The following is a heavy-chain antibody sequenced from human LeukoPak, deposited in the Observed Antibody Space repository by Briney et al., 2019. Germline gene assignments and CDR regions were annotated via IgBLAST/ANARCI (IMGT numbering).Heavy chain of an antibody. CDR3: ARVGYDSSGYLRVDY. Sequence: ASVKASCKASGYTFTSYYMHWVRQAPGQGLEWMGIINPSGGSTSYAQKFQGRVTMTRDTSTSTVYMELSSLRSEDTAVYYCARVGYDSSGYLRVDYWGQGTLVTVSS. D-gene: IGHD3-22*01. V-gene: IGHV1-46*01. J-gene: IGHJ4*02. CDR2: INPSGGST. CDR1: GYTFTSYY.